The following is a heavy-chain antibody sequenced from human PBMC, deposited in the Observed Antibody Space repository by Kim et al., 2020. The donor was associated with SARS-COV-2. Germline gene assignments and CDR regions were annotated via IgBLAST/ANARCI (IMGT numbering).Heavy chain of an antibody. CDR3: AKHVYIHGRTAIDY. D-gene: IGHD5-18*01. CDR1: RFTFNTYA. CDR2: ISGSGDST. J-gene: IGHJ4*02. V-gene: IGHV3-23*01. Sequence: GGSLRLSCAASRFTFNTYAMSWVRQAPGKGLEWVSSISGSGDSTYYADSVKGRFTISRDNSKNTVYLQMNSLRAEDTALYYCAKHVYIHGRTAIDYCGLGNLVIVPS.